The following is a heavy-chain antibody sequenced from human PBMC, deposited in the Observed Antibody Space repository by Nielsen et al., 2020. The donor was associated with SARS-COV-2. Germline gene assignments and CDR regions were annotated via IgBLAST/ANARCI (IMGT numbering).Heavy chain of an antibody. Sequence: GGSLRLSCAASGFTVRSNYVSWVRQAPGKGLEWVSVIYSGGSTFYADSVKGRFTISRDDSKNTLYLQMNSLRAEDTAVYYCARDGGAVAGFDYWGQGTLVTVSS. J-gene: IGHJ4*02. V-gene: IGHV3-66*01. CDR2: IYSGGST. CDR3: ARDGGAVAGFDY. D-gene: IGHD6-19*01. CDR1: GFTVRSNY.